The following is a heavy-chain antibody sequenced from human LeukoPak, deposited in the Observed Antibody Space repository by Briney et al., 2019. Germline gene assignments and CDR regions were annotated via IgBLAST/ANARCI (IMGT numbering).Heavy chain of an antibody. CDR1: GGSISSSSYY. CDR2: IYYSGST. CDR3: ARRGLYFDH. V-gene: IGHV4-39*01. J-gene: IGHJ4*02. Sequence: SETLSLTCTVSGGSISSSSYYWGWIRQPPGKGLEWIGSIYYSGSTYYNPSLKSRVTISVDTSKNQFSLKLSSVTAADTAVYYCARRGLYFDHWGQGTLVTVSS. D-gene: IGHD3/OR15-3a*01.